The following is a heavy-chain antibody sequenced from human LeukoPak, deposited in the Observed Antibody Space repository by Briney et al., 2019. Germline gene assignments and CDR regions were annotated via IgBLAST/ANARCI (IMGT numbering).Heavy chain of an antibody. CDR3: AAEVVVVDGFDP. Sequence: EASVTVSCKSSGFTFTSSAVQWVRQARGQRLEWIGWIVVGSGNTNYAQKFQERVTITRDMSTSTAYMELSSLRSEDTAVYYCAAEVVVVDGFDPWGQGTLVTVSS. J-gene: IGHJ5*02. CDR1: GFTFTSSA. D-gene: IGHD3-22*01. CDR2: IVVGSGNT. V-gene: IGHV1-58*01.